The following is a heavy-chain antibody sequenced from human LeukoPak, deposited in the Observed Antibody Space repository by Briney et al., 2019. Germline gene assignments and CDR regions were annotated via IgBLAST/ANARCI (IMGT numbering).Heavy chain of an antibody. Sequence: GGSLRLSCTGSSFTFESFGLMWVRQAPGKGLEWVAFITSETYGGTKEYAASVKRRFTISRDDSEGVAYLQLNRLKTEDTGTYFCSRGAFCSNTSCPPGYYYYMDVWGKGTTVIVSS. D-gene: IGHD2-2*01. CDR1: SFTFESFG. CDR2: ITSETYGGTK. CDR3: SRGAFCSNTSCPPGYYYYMDV. J-gene: IGHJ6*03. V-gene: IGHV3-49*04.